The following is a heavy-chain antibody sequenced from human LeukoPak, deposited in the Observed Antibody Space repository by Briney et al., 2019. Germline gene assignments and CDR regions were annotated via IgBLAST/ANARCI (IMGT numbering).Heavy chain of an antibody. J-gene: IGHJ6*03. CDR3: ASDGYCSSTSCLKDYYYMDV. D-gene: IGHD2-2*01. Sequence: ASVKVSCKASGYTFTGYYMHWVRQAPGQGLEWMGWINPNSGGTNYAQKFQGRVTMTRDTSISTAYMELSGLRSDDTAVYYCASDGYCSSTSCLKDYYYMDVWGKGTTVTISS. CDR1: GYTFTGYY. V-gene: IGHV1-2*02. CDR2: INPNSGGT.